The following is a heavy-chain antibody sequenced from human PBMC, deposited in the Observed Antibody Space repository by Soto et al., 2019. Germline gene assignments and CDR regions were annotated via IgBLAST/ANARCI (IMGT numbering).Heavy chain of an antibody. D-gene: IGHD1-26*01. CDR3: ARARRNQLLSDY. CDR1: GYTFTSYD. J-gene: IGHJ4*02. Sequence: QVQLVQSGAEVRKPGASVKVSCKASGYTFTSYDIAWVRQATGQGLEWMGWMNPNSANTGYAQKFQGRVAMTRDTTISAAYMELNSLTSEDMAVYYCARARRNQLLSDYWGQGTLVTVSS. CDR2: MNPNSANT. V-gene: IGHV1-8*01.